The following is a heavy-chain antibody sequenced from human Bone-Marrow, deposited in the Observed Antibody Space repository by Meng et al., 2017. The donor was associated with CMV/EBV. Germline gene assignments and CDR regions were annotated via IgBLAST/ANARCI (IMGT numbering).Heavy chain of an antibody. V-gene: IGHV3-53*01. D-gene: IGHD6-19*01. J-gene: IGHJ5*02. CDR1: GFTVSSNY. CDR3: AREFTIAVARFDP. Sequence: GESLKISCAASGFTVSSNYMSWVRQAPGKGLEWVSVIYSGGSTYYADSVKGRFTISRDNSKNTLYLQMNSLRAEDTAVYYCAREFTIAVARFDPWGQGTLVTVSS. CDR2: IYSGGST.